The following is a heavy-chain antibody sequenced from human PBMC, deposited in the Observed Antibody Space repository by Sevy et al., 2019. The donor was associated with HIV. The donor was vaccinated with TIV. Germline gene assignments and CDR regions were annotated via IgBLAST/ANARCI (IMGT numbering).Heavy chain of an antibody. V-gene: IGHV4-39*01. CDR1: GGSMSSSYYH. CDR3: VRLEAGYSLGI. Sequence: SETLSLTCSVSGGSMSSSYYHWGWIRQPPGKGLEWIGGIYYTGSTYYNPSLKSRVTISVDTSKNQFSLKLTSVTAADTAVYYCVRLEAGYSLGIWGQRSLVTVSS. D-gene: IGHD5-18*01. J-gene: IGHJ4*02. CDR2: IYYTGST.